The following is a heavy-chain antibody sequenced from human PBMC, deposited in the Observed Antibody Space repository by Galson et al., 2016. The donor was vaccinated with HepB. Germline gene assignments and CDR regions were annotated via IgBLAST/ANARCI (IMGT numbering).Heavy chain of an antibody. Sequence: SLRLSCAASGFTFSSYGMHWVRQAPGKGLEWVAVIWYDGSNKYYADSVKGRFTISRDNSKNTLYLQMNSLRAEDTAVYYCARVGSLDCSGGSCYGPHYGMDVWGKGTTVTVSS. CDR1: GFTFSSYG. CDR3: ARVGSLDCSGGSCYGPHYGMDV. CDR2: IWYDGSNK. V-gene: IGHV3-33*01. J-gene: IGHJ6*04. D-gene: IGHD2-15*01.